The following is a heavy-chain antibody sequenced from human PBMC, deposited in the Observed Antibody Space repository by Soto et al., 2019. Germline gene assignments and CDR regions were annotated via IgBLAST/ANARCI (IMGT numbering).Heavy chain of an antibody. D-gene: IGHD6-13*01. V-gene: IGHV3-30*18. Sequence: GGSRRLSCAASGFTFRSYGMHWVRQAPGKGLEWVAVISYDGSNKYYADSVKGRFTISRDNSKNTLYLQMNSLRAEDTAVYYCAKDLGSSSWGDFDIWGQGTMVTVSS. CDR3: AKDLGSSSWGDFDI. J-gene: IGHJ3*02. CDR1: GFTFRSYG. CDR2: ISYDGSNK.